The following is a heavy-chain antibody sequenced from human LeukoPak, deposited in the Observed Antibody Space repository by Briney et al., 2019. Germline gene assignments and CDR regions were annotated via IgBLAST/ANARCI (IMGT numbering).Heavy chain of an antibody. J-gene: IGHJ4*02. CDR2: VSGSGDDT. Sequence: GGSLRLSCAASGFTFTSYNMNWVRQAPGRGLEWVSGVSGSGDDTYYADSVKGRFTISRDNSRNTLYLQMDSLRVEDTALYYCAKGPRAVEHSTHFFDKWGQGTRVTVSS. V-gene: IGHV3-23*01. CDR1: GFTFTSYN. D-gene: IGHD1/OR15-1a*01. CDR3: AKGPRAVEHSTHFFDK.